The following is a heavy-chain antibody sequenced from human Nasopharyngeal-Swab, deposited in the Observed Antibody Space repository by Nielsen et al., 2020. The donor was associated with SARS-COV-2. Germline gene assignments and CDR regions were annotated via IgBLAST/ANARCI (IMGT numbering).Heavy chain of an antibody. V-gene: IGHV1-69*13. Sequence: SVKVSCKASGGTFSSYAISWVRQAPGQGLEWMGGIIPIFGTTNHAQKFQGRVTITADESTSTAYMELSSLRSEDTAVYYCARDEGPSSRSRYFDLWGRGTLVTVSS. CDR3: ARDEGPSSRSRYFDL. D-gene: IGHD2-2*01. CDR1: GGTFSSYA. CDR2: IIPIFGTT. J-gene: IGHJ2*01.